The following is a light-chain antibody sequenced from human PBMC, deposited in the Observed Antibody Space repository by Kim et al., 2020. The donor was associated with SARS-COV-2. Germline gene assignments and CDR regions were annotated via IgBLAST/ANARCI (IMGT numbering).Light chain of an antibody. V-gene: IGLV3-19*01. CDR3: SSRDISTDHVL. CDR2: AEN. J-gene: IGLJ2*01. Sequence: SSELTQDPAVSVALGQTVTITCQGDSLRMSYATWYQQKPGQAPLLVIYAENNRPSGIPDRFFGSYSRNTASLTITGIRAEDEADYYSSSRDISTDHVLFGGGTRLTVL. CDR1: SLRMSY.